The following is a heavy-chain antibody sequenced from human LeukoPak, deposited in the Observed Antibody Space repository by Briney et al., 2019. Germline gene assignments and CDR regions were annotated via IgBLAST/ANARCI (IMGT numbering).Heavy chain of an antibody. Sequence: GGSLRLSCAASGFTFSSYGMSWVRQAPGKGLEWVSAISGSGGSTYYADSVKGRFTISRDNSKNTLYLQMNSLRAEDTAVYYCAKGTVVVAATPGPGFDYWGQGTLVTVSS. J-gene: IGHJ4*02. CDR3: AKGTVVVAATPGPGFDY. CDR1: GFTFSSYG. V-gene: IGHV3-23*01. CDR2: ISGSGGST. D-gene: IGHD2-15*01.